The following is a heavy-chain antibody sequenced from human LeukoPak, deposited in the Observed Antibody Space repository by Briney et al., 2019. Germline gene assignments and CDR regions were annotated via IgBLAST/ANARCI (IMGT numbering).Heavy chain of an antibody. Sequence: GGSLTLSCAVSGFSVSSFGMSWVRQAPGKGLEWISAISVDGEIAYYADSVKGRFIVSRDNSKNTLYLQMSSLRAEDTAVYYCAQGYSSGWYPYWGQGSLVFVSS. D-gene: IGHD6-19*01. CDR1: GFSVSSFG. V-gene: IGHV3-23*01. CDR2: ISVDGEIA. J-gene: IGHJ4*02. CDR3: AQGYSSGWYPY.